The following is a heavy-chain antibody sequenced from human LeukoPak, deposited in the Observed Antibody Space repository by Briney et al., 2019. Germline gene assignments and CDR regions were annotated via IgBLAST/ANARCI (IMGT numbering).Heavy chain of an antibody. D-gene: IGHD3-10*01. Sequence: ASVKVSCKASGYTFTSYGISWVRQAPGQGLEWMGWISAYNGNTNYAQKLQGRVTMTTDTSTSTAYMELRSLRSDDTAVYYCARDRRNYYGSGSYKGGLNWFDPWGQGTLVTVSS. CDR3: ARDRRNYYGSGSYKGGLNWFDP. J-gene: IGHJ5*02. CDR1: GYTFTSYG. V-gene: IGHV1-18*01. CDR2: ISAYNGNT.